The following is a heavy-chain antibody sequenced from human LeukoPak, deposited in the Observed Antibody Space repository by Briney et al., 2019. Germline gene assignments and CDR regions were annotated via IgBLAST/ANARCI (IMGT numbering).Heavy chain of an antibody. Sequence: GGSLRLSCAASGFTFRNYDMHWVRQFPGRGLEWVSAIGIADDTHYPDSVKGRFTISRENAKNSLYLQMNSLRDGDTAVYYCVRCSIQVSGIDAFDIWGQGTMVTVSS. V-gene: IGHV3-13*01. J-gene: IGHJ3*02. CDR1: GFTFRNYD. CDR2: IGIADDT. D-gene: IGHD5/OR15-5a*01. CDR3: VRCSIQVSGIDAFDI.